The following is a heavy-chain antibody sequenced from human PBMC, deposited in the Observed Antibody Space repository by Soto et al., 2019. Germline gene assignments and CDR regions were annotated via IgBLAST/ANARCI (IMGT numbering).Heavy chain of an antibody. CDR2: IYWNDDK. CDR3: AHSYPYYYGSGGYYFDY. V-gene: IGHV2-5*01. J-gene: IGHJ4*02. D-gene: IGHD3-10*01. CDR1: GFSLSTSGVG. Sequence: SGPTLVKPTQTLTLTCTFSGFSLSTSGVGVGWIRQPPGKALEWLALIYWNDDKRYSPSLKSRLTITKDTSKNQVVLTMTNMDPVDTATYYCAHSYPYYYGSGGYYFDYWGQGTLVTVSS.